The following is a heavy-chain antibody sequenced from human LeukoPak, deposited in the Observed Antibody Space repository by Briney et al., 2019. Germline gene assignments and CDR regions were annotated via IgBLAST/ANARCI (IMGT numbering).Heavy chain of an antibody. CDR1: GYTFTSYA. CDR3: ARDNHCSSTSCSFDY. D-gene: IGHD2-2*01. J-gene: IGHJ4*02. V-gene: IGHV7-4-1*02. CDR2: INTNTGNP. Sequence: VKVSCEASGYTFTSYAMNWVRQAPGQGLEWMGWINTNTGNPTYAQGFTGRFVFSLDTSVSTAYLQISSLKAEDTAVYYCARDNHCSSTSCSFDYWGQGTLVTVSS.